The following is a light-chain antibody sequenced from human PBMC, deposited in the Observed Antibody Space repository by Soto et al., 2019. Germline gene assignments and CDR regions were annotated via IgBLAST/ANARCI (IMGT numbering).Light chain of an antibody. V-gene: IGKV3D-20*02. J-gene: IGKJ5*01. CDR3: QQYNNRPPIT. CDR1: QSVSSSF. Sequence: EIVLTQSPGTLSLSPGERATLSYRASQSVSSSFLAWYQQKVGQAPRLLIYDASSRATGIPDRFSGSGSGTDFTLTISSLQSEDFGVYLCQQYNNRPPITFGQGTRLEIK. CDR2: DAS.